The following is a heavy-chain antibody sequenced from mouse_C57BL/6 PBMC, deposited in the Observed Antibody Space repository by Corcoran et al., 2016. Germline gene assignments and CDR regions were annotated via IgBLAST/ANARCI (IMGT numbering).Heavy chain of an antibody. CDR1: GYTFTDYN. CDR2: INPNNGGT. D-gene: IGHD4-1*01. Sequence: EVQLQQSGPELVKPGASVKIPCKASGYTFTDYNMDWVKQSHGKSLEWIGDINPNNGGTIYNQKFKGKATLTVDKSSSTAYMELRSLTSEDTAVYYFARKWTGSYFDYWAKAPLSQSPQ. J-gene: IGHJ2*01. CDR3: ARKWTGSYFDY. V-gene: IGHV1-18*01.